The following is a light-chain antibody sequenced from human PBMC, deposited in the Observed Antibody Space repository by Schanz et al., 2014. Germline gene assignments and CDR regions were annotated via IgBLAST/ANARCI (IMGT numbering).Light chain of an antibody. CDR3: AAWDDSLNGQL. V-gene: IGLV2-8*01. CDR1: SSDVGGYNY. CDR2: EVR. Sequence: QSVLTQPPSASGSPGQSVTISCTGTSSDVGGYNYVSWYQQHPGKAPKLMIYEVRKRPSGVPDRFSGSKSGTSASLAISGLQSEDEAHYYCAAWDDSLNGQLFGGGTKVTVL. J-gene: IGLJ3*02.